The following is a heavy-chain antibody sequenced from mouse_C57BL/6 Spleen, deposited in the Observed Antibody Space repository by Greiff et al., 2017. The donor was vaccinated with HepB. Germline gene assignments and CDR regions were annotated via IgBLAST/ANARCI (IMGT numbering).Heavy chain of an antibody. Sequence: EVQLQQSGAELVRPGASVKLSCTASGFNIKDDYMHWVKQRPEQGLEWIGWIDPENGDTEYASKFQGKATITADTSSNTAYLQLSSLTSEDTAVYYCTTVGTVVATDYWGQGTSVTVSS. J-gene: IGHJ4*01. CDR3: TTVGTVVATDY. D-gene: IGHD1-1*01. V-gene: IGHV14-4*01. CDR2: IDPENGDT. CDR1: GFNIKDDY.